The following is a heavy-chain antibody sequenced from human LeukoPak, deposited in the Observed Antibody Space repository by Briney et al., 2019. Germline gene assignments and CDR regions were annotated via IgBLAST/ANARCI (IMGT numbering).Heavy chain of an antibody. Sequence: ASVKVSCKASGYTFSDYYMHWARQAPGQGLEWMGWIGPNSGGTNYAQKFQGRVTMTRDTSISTAYMELSRLISDDTAVYYCARSNIAVRRGDNWFDPWGQGTLVTVSS. CDR1: GYTFSDYY. V-gene: IGHV1-2*02. D-gene: IGHD6-6*01. CDR3: ARSNIAVRRGDNWFDP. CDR2: IGPNSGGT. J-gene: IGHJ5*02.